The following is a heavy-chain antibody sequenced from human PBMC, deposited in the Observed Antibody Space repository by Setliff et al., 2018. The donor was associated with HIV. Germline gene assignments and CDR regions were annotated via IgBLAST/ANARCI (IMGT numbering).Heavy chain of an antibody. CDR1: GFTFSGSP. CDR2: IKTEAEGYAT. D-gene: IGHD3-22*01. Sequence: SCGASGFTFSGSPMHWVRQASGKGLEWVGRIKTEAEGYATTYAASVKGRFTISRDDSNNMLYLQMNSLTTDDTAVYYCASPAGYYYDSTFAAWGQGTLVTVSS. CDR3: ASPAGYYYDSTFAA. V-gene: IGHV3-73*01. J-gene: IGHJ5*02.